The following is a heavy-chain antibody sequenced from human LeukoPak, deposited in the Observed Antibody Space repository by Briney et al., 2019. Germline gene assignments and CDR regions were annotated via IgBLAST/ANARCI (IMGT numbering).Heavy chain of an antibody. V-gene: IGHV7-4-1*02. CDR1: GYTFTTYT. CDR2: INTNTGNP. D-gene: IGHD2-2*01. J-gene: IGHJ4*02. Sequence: AASVKVSCKASGYTFTTYTMNWVRPAPGQGLEWMGWINTNTGNPTYAQGFTGRFVFSLDTSVSTAYLQISSLKTEDTAVYYCARGRNGVVVNPYTPFDYWGQGTLVTVSS. CDR3: ARGRNGVVVNPYTPFDY.